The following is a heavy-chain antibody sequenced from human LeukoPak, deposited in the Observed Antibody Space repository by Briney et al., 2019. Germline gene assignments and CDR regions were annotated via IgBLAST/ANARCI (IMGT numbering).Heavy chain of an antibody. D-gene: IGHD4-11*01. CDR2: IYSGGST. Sequence: HTGGSLRLSCAASGFTVSSNYMSWVRQAPGKGLEWVSVIYSGGSTYYADSVKGRFTISRDNSKNTLYLQMNSLRAEGTAVYYCARDLQYRYWGQGTLVTVSS. CDR3: ARDLQYRY. V-gene: IGHV3-66*01. CDR1: GFTVSSNY. J-gene: IGHJ4*02.